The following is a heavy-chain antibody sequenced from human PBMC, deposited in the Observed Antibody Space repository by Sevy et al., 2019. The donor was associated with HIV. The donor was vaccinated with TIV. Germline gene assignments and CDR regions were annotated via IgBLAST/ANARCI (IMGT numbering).Heavy chain of an antibody. CDR1: GFTFSSYS. CDR3: ATGITGKTKEVWFDY. D-gene: IGHD1-20*01. V-gene: IGHV3-48*02. CDR2: ISSSSSTI. J-gene: IGHJ4*02. Sequence: GGSLRLSCAASGFTFSSYSMNWVRQAPGKGLEWVSYISSSSSTIYYADSVKGRFTISRDNAKNSLYLQMNSLRDEDTAVYYCATGITGKTKEVWFDYWGQGTLVTVSS.